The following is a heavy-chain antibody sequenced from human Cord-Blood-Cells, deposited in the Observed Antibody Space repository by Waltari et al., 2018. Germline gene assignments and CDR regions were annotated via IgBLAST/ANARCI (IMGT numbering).Heavy chain of an antibody. D-gene: IGHD5-12*01. CDR1: GYTFPVYY. CDR3: AREGLGKRWYFDL. Sequence: QVQLVQSGAEVQKPGASVKVSCKASGYTFPVYYMHLVRQAPGKGLEWMGWINPNSGGTNYAQKFQGRVTMTRDTSISTAYMELSRLRSDDTAVYYCAREGLGKRWYFDLWGRGTLVTVSS. V-gene: IGHV1-2*02. CDR2: INPNSGGT. J-gene: IGHJ2*01.